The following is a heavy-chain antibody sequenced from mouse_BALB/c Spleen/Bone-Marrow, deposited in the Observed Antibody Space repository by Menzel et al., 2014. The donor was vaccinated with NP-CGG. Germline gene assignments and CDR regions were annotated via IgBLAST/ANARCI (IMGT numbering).Heavy chain of an antibody. J-gene: IGHJ2*01. Sequence: VKLMESGPGLVAPSQSLSITCTVSGFSLTSYGIHWVRPPPGKGLEWLGVIWAGGNTNYNSALMSRLSISKDNSKSQVFLKMNSLQTDDTAMYYCARAGTFDYWGQGTTLTVSS. D-gene: IGHD2-14*01. CDR3: ARAGTFDY. CDR2: IWAGGNT. V-gene: IGHV2-9*02. CDR1: GFSLTSYG.